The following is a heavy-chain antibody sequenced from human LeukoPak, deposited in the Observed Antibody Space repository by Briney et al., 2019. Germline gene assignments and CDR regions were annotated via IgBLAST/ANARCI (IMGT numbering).Heavy chain of an antibody. CDR3: TRGLGLWYFDL. CDR2: IWYDGSNK. CDR1: GFAASEFTFSSYG. J-gene: IGHJ2*01. Sequence: PGGSLRLSCAASGFAASEFTFSSYGMHWVRQAPGKGLEWVAVIWYDGSNKYYADSVKGRFTISRDNSKNTLYLQMNSLRAEDTAVYYCTRGLGLWYFDLWGCGTLVTVSS. D-gene: IGHD7-27*01. V-gene: IGHV3-33*01.